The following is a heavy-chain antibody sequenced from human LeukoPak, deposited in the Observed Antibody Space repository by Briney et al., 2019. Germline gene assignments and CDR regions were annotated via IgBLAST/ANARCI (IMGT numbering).Heavy chain of an antibody. Sequence: ASVKVSCKASGYTFTGYYIHWVRRAPGQGLEWMGWINPNSGGTNYAQKFQGRVTMTRDTSISTAYMELSRLRSDDTAVYYCARDARIPYYFDYWGQGTLVTVSS. V-gene: IGHV1-2*02. J-gene: IGHJ4*02. CDR2: INPNSGGT. CDR1: GYTFTGYY. CDR3: ARDARIPYYFDY. D-gene: IGHD2-15*01.